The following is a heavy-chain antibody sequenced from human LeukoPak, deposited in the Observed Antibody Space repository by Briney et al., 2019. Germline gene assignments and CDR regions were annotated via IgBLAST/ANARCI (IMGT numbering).Heavy chain of an antibody. Sequence: GGSLRLSCAASGFTFSSYWMSWVRQAPGKGLEWVANIKQDGSEKYYVDSVKGRFTISRDNAKNSLYLQMNSLRAEDTAVYYCAREHSSGWYGTDYWGQGTLVTVSS. V-gene: IGHV3-7*01. D-gene: IGHD6-19*01. CDR2: IKQDGSEK. CDR1: GFTFSSYW. CDR3: AREHSSGWYGTDY. J-gene: IGHJ4*02.